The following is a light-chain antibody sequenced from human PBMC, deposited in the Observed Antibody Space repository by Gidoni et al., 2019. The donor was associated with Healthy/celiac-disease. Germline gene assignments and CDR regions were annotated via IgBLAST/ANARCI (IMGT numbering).Light chain of an antibody. Sequence: DIVMTQSTDSLAVSLGERATINCKSSQSVLYSSNNKNYLAWYQQKPGQPPKLLIYWASTRESGVPDRFSGSGSGTDFTLTISSLQAEDVAFYYCQQYYSTPYTFGQGTKLEIK. CDR2: WAS. CDR3: QQYYSTPYT. CDR1: QSVLYSSNNKNY. J-gene: IGKJ2*01. V-gene: IGKV4-1*01.